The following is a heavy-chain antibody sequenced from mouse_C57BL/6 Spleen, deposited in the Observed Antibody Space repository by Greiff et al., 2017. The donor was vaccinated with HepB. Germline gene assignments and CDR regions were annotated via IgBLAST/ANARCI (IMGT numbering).Heavy chain of an antibody. CDR3: ARLRITTVVATWWYFDY. D-gene: IGHD1-1*01. CDR2: IYPGSGST. V-gene: IGHV1-55*01. CDR1: GYTFTSYW. Sequence: QVQLQQPGAELVKPGASVKMSCKASGYTFTSYWITWVKQRPGQGLEWIGDIYPGSGSTNYNEKFKSKATLTVDTSSSTAYMQLSSLTSEDSAVYYCARLRITTVVATWWYFDYWGQGTTLTVSS. J-gene: IGHJ2*01.